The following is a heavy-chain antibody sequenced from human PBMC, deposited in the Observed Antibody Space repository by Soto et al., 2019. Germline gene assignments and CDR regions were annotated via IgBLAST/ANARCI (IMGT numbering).Heavy chain of an antibody. CDR2: IVVGSGNT. CDR3: AAYNLRGYSGYDFWFDP. CDR1: GFTFTSSA. V-gene: IGHV1-58*01. D-gene: IGHD5-12*01. J-gene: IGHJ5*02. Sequence: ASVKVSCKASGFTFTSSAVQWVRQARGQRLEWIGWIVVGSGNTNYAQKFQERVTITRDMSTSTAYMELSSLRSEDTAVYYCAAYNLRGYSGYDFWFDPWGQGTLVTVSS.